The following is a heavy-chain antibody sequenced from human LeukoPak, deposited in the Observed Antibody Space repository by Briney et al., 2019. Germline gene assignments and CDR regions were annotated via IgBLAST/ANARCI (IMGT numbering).Heavy chain of an antibody. V-gene: IGHV4-59*08. CDR3: ARHCSSTSCYTPDYYGMDV. CDR2: IYYSGST. J-gene: IGHJ6*02. CDR1: GGSISSYY. Sequence: SETLSLTCTVSGGSISSYYWSWIRQPPGKGLEWIGYIYYSGSTNYNPSLKSRVTISVDTSKNQFSLKLSSVTAADTAVYYCARHCSSTSCYTPDYYGMDVWGQGTTVTVSS. D-gene: IGHD2-2*01.